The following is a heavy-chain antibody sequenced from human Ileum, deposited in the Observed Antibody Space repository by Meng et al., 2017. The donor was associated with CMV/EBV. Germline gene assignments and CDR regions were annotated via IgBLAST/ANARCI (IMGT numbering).Heavy chain of an antibody. CDR3: ARRYCSSTSCTIDY. J-gene: IGHJ4*02. CDR1: GFTFRSYE. V-gene: IGHV3-48*03. CDR2: ISSSGNTI. D-gene: IGHD2-2*01. Sequence: GGSLRLSCPASGFTFRSYEMNWVRQAPGKGLEWVSYISSSGNTIYYADSVKGRFTISRDNAKNSLYLQMNSLRAEDMAVYYCARRYCSSTSCTIDYWGQGTLVTVSS.